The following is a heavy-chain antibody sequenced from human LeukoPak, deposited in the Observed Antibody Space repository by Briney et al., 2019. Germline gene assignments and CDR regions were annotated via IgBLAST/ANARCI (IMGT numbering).Heavy chain of an antibody. J-gene: IGHJ4*02. D-gene: IGHD6-19*01. CDR3: ATSTRGYSSGWYQGYDY. Sequence: ASVKVSFKVSGYTLTELSMHWVRQAPGKGLEWMGGFDPEDGETIYAQKFQGRVTMTEDTSTDTAYMELSSLRSEDTAVYYCATSTRGYSSGWYQGYDYWGQGTLVTVSS. V-gene: IGHV1-24*01. CDR2: FDPEDGET. CDR1: GYTLTELS.